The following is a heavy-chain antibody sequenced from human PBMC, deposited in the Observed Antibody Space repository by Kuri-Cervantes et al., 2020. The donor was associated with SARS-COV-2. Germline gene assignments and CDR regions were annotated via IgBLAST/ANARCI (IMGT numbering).Heavy chain of an antibody. V-gene: IGHV4-61*01. J-gene: IGHJ4*02. CDR3: ARSPYDFWSGSWG. CDR2: IYHTGSP. D-gene: IGHD3-3*01. Sequence: GSLRLSCTVSGGSVSDRNSYWTWIRQSPGKGLEWIGYIYHTGSPTYSPSLKSRVTISLDKPKNQFSLRLTSVTAADTAVYYCARSPYDFWSGSWGWGQRTLVTVSS. CDR1: GGSVSDRNSY.